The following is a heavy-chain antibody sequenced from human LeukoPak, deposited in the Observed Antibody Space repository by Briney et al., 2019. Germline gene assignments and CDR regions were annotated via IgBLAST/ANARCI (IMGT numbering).Heavy chain of an antibody. CDR3: ARMAADTTIFGVVKGRYYFDY. CDR1: GYSTSSGYY. J-gene: IGHJ4*02. D-gene: IGHD3-3*01. CDR2: IYHSGST. V-gene: IGHV4-38-2*01. Sequence: SETLSLTCAVSGYSTSSGYYWGWIRQPPGKGLEWIGSIYHSGSTYYNPSLKSRVTISVDTSKNQFSLKLSSVTAADTAVYYCARMAADTTIFGVVKGRYYFDYWGQGTLVTVSS.